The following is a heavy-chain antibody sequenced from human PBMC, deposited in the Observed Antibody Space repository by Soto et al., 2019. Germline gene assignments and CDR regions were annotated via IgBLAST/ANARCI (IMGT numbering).Heavy chain of an antibody. CDR3: ARGYLYCFDP. V-gene: IGHV4-34*01. CDR1: GGSFNGYY. J-gene: IGHJ5*02. Sequence: SENPSLTFAVHGGSFNGYYWSLVPQPPGKGLEWIGEINHSGSTNYNPSLKSRVTISVDTSKNQFSLKLSSVTAADTAVYYCARGYLYCFDPWGQGTLVTVSS. CDR2: INHSGST.